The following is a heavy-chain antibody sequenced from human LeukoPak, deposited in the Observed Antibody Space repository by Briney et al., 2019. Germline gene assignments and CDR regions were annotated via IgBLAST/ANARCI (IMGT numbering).Heavy chain of an antibody. V-gene: IGHV3-48*04. CDR2: ISSSGSTI. CDR1: GFTFSSYS. D-gene: IGHD3-9*01. CDR3: ARGQNYDILTGFDY. Sequence: GGSLRLSCAASGFTFSSYSMNWVRQAPGKGLEWVSYISSSGSTIYYADSVKGRFTISRDNAKNSLYLQMNSLRAEDTALYHCARGQNYDILTGFDYWGQGTLVTVSS. J-gene: IGHJ4*02.